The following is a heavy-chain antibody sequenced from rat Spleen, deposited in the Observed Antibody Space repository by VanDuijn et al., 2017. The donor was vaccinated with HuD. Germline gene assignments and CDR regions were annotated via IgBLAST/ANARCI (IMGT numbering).Heavy chain of an antibody. CDR3: ASQYYYDGYYRDY. Sequence: QVQLKESGPGLVQPSQTLSLPCTLSGFSLSNYGVIWVRQPPGKGLEWMGGIWGDGSTDYNSALKSRLRISRDTSKSQVFLKMNDLQTEDTGMYFWASQYYYDGYYRDYWGQGVMVTVSS. CDR2: IWGDGST. V-gene: IGHV2S61*01. J-gene: IGHJ2*01. CDR1: GFSLSNYG. D-gene: IGHD1-12*03.